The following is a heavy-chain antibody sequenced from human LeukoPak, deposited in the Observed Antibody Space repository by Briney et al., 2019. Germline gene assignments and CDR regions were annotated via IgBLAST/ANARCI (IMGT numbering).Heavy chain of an antibody. Sequence: GGSLRLSCAASGFTFSSYGMHWVRQAPGKGLEWVAVISYDGSNKYYADSVKGRFTISRDNSKNTLYLQMNSLRAEDTAVYYCAKEKPAVSSGWYSYFDYWGQGTLVTVSS. D-gene: IGHD6-19*01. V-gene: IGHV3-30*18. CDR2: ISYDGSNK. CDR1: GFTFSSYG. CDR3: AKEKPAVSSGWYSYFDY. J-gene: IGHJ4*02.